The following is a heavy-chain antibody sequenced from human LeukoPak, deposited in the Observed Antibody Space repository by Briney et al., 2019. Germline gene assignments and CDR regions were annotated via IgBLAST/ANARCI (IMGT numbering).Heavy chain of an antibody. CDR1: GFTFSSYG. J-gene: IGHJ3*02. CDR2: ISYDGSNK. D-gene: IGHD1-14*01. V-gene: IGHV3-30*18. CDR3: AKDSVSDAFDI. Sequence: GGSLRLSCAASGFTFSSYGMHWVRQAPGKGLEWVAVISYDGSNKYYADSVRGRFTISRDNSKNTLYLQMNSLRAEDTAVYYCAKDSVSDAFDIWGQGTMVTVSS.